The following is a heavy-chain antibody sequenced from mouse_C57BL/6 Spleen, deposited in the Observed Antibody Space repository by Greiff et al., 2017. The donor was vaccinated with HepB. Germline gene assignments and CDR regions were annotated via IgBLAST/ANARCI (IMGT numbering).Heavy chain of an antibody. V-gene: IGHV1-4*01. D-gene: IGHD2-1*01. CDR2: INPSSGYT. CDR3: AIGYGIPYWYFDV. CDR1: GYTFTSYT. J-gene: IGHJ1*03. Sequence: QVQLQQSGAELARPGASVKMSCKASGYTFTSYTMHWVKQRPGQGLEWIGYINPSSGYTKYNQKFKDKATLTADKSSSTAYMQLSSLTSEDSAVYYCAIGYGIPYWYFDVWGTGTTVTVSS.